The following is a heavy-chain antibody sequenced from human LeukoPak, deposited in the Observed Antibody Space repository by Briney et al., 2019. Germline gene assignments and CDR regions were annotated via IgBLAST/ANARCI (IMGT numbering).Heavy chain of an antibody. Sequence: SETLSLTCTVSGGSISSGGYYWSWIRQHPGKGLEWIGYIYYSGSTNYNPSLKSRVTISVDTSKNQFSLKLSSVTAADTAVYYCASGDSSSWFYFDYWGQGTLVTVSS. J-gene: IGHJ4*02. CDR2: IYYSGST. D-gene: IGHD6-13*01. V-gene: IGHV4-61*08. CDR1: GGSISSGGYY. CDR3: ASGDSSSWFYFDY.